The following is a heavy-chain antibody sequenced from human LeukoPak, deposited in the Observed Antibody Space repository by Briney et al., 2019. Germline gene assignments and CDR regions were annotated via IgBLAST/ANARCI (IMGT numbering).Heavy chain of an antibody. V-gene: IGHV4-39*07. Sequence: SETLSLTCSVSGGSISSTNFYWGWIRQPPGEGLEWIGNIYYSGSTYYNPSLKSRITMSVDTSTNQFSLKLSSVTAADTAVYYCARVSRVRGDADAFDIWGQGTMVTVSS. CDR1: GGSISSTNFY. J-gene: IGHJ3*02. CDR2: IYYSGST. CDR3: ARVSRVRGDADAFDI. D-gene: IGHD4-17*01.